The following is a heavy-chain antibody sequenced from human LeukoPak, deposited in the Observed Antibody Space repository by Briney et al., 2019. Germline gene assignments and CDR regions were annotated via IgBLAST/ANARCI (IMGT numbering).Heavy chain of an antibody. J-gene: IGHJ4*02. CDR2: IYPGDSDT. Sequence: GESLKISCKGSGYSFVSNWIGWVRQMPGKGLEWMGVIYPGDSDTRYSPSFQGQVTISADKSISTAYLQWSSLKASDTAMYYCARLVPAAIGELDYWGQGTLVTVSS. D-gene: IGHD2-2*02. V-gene: IGHV5-51*01. CDR1: GYSFVSNW. CDR3: ARLVPAAIGELDY.